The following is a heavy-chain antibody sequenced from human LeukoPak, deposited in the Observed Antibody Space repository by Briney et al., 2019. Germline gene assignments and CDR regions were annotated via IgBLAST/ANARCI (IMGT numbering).Heavy chain of an antibody. D-gene: IGHD1-26*01. Sequence: PGGSLRLSCAASGFTFRNCAMSWVRQAPGKGLEWVSGLSHGGTRTFYAASVKGRFTISRDDSNSTLFLQMDNLRVEDTATYYCAKDIELFMSWGQGTLVIVSS. V-gene: IGHV3-23*01. CDR1: GFTFRNCA. CDR3: AKDIELFMS. CDR2: LSHGGTRT. J-gene: IGHJ5*02.